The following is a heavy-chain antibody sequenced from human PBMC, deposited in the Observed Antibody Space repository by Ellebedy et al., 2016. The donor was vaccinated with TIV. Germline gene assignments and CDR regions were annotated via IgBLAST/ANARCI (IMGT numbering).Heavy chain of an antibody. CDR3: AKSGYLDAFDI. J-gene: IGHJ3*02. CDR1: GGSISSGAYY. V-gene: IGHV4-31*03. D-gene: IGHD6-25*01. Sequence: SETLSLXCTVSGGSISSGAYYWSWIRQHPGKGLEWIGYIYYSGSTDYNPSLKSRVIISVDTSKNQFSLRLSSVTAADTAVYYCAKSGYLDAFDIWGQGTMVTVSS. CDR2: IYYSGST.